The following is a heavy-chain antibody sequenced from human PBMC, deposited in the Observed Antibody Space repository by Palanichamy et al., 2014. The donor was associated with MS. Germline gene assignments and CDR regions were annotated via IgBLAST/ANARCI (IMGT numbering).Heavy chain of an antibody. CDR3: ARHAYYDYWSGHPVDY. D-gene: IGHD3-3*01. J-gene: IGHJ4*02. V-gene: IGHV4-39*01. CDR2: FDYSGLA. Sequence: QLQLQESGPGLVKPSETLSLICSVSGVSISSSSYYWGWIRQPPGEGLEWIGSFDYSGLAYYNPSLKSRVSISGDTSKNQFSLNLRSVTAADTSIYYCARHAYYDYWSGHPVDYWGQGTLVTVSS. CDR1: GVSISSSSYY.